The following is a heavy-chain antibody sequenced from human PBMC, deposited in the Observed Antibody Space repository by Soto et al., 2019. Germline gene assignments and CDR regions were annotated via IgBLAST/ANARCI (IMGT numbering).Heavy chain of an antibody. V-gene: IGHV3-23*01. J-gene: IGHJ4*02. D-gene: IGHD4-17*01. CDR3: PKDYDYGDFLPFDY. CDR1: GFSFTNYG. CDR2: IIGNGDTA. Sequence: EVQLLEAGGGLGQPGGSLRLSCAASGFSFTNYGMSWVREAPGKGLEWLSAIIGNGDTAYYADSVRGRFTISRDNSKNTLYLQLDDLGAEDTAIYYYPKDYDYGDFLPFDYCGQGTLVTVSS.